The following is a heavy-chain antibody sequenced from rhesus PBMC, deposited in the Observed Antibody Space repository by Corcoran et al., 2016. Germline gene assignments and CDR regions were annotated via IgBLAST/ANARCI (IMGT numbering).Heavy chain of an antibody. CDR3: ARDQGSSYGVDF. D-gene: IGHD6-19*01. CDR2: IGGSSGST. V-gene: IGHV4-127*01. Sequence: QVQLQESGPGLVKPSETLSLTCAVSGYSISSGYGWSWIRPPPGKGLEWIGYIGGSSGSTNYNPSLKSRVTLSVDTSKNHLYLKLNSVTAADTAVYYCARDQGSSYGVDFWGQGVLVTVSS. CDR1: GYSISSGYG. J-gene: IGHJ4*01.